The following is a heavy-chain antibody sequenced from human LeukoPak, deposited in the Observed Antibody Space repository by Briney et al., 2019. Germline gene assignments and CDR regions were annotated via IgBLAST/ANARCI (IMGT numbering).Heavy chain of an antibody. J-gene: IGHJ4*02. CDR1: GGSFSGYY. D-gene: IGHD6-13*01. CDR2: INHGGST. CDR3: ARGRYVTTRGGAAAGFLDY. Sequence: PSETLSLTCAVYGGSFSGYYWSWICQPPGKGLEWIGEINHGGSTNYNPSLKSRVTISVDTSQKQFSLRLSSVTAADTAVYYCARGRYVTTRGGAAAGFLDYWGQGTLVTVST. V-gene: IGHV4-34*01.